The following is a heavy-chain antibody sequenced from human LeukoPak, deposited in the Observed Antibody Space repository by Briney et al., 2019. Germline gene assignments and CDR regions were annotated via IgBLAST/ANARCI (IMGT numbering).Heavy chain of an antibody. V-gene: IGHV1-8*01. J-gene: IGHJ6*02. CDR1: GYTFTSYD. CDR3: ARGKGGYSYGSNYYYGMDV. CDR2: MNPNSGNT. Sequence: RASVKVSCKASGYTFTSYDINWVRQATGQGLEWMGWMNPNSGNTGYAQKFQRRVTMTRNTSISTAYMELSSLRSEDTAVYYCARGKGGYSYGSNYYYGMDVWGQGTTVTVSS. D-gene: IGHD5-18*01.